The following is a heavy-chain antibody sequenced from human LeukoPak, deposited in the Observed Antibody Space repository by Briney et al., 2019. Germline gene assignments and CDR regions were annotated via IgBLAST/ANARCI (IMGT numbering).Heavy chain of an antibody. Sequence: ASVKVSCKASGYTFTSYYMHWVRQAPGQGLEWMGIINPSGGSASYAQKLQGRVTMTRDTSTSTVYMELSSLRSEDTAVYYCARVQGGSGYYGTFDYWAREPWSPSPQ. V-gene: IGHV1-46*01. D-gene: IGHD3-10*01. J-gene: IGHJ4*02. CDR1: GYTFTSYY. CDR2: INPSGGSA. CDR3: ARVQGGSGYYGTFDY.